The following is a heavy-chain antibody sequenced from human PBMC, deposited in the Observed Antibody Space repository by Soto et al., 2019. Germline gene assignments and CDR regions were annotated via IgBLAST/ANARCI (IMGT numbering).Heavy chain of an antibody. D-gene: IGHD2-2*01. V-gene: IGHV3-48*03. Sequence: PGGSLRLSCAASGFTFSSYEMNWVRQAPGKGLEWVSYISSSGSTIYYADSVKGRFTISRDNAKNSLYLQMNSLRAEDTAVYYCARDMIVVPAAKSFYYYGMDVWGQGTTVTVSS. J-gene: IGHJ6*02. CDR3: ARDMIVVPAAKSFYYYGMDV. CDR2: ISSSGSTI. CDR1: GFTFSSYE.